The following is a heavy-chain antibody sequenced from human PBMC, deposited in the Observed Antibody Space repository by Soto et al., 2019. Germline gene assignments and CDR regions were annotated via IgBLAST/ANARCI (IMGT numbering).Heavy chain of an antibody. Sequence: QITLKESGPTLVKPTQTLTLTCTFSGFSLTTSGVAVGWIRQPPGKALEWLALVYWDDDKRYTPSLKSRLTISKXXSXNXAVLTMTKKDPEDTATYYCAHRPLRRPGQRGDWFDPWGQGTLVTVSA. D-gene: IGHD6-25*01. CDR1: GFSLTTSGVA. CDR3: AHRPLRRPGQRGDWFDP. V-gene: IGHV2-5*02. J-gene: IGHJ5*02. CDR2: VYWDDDK.